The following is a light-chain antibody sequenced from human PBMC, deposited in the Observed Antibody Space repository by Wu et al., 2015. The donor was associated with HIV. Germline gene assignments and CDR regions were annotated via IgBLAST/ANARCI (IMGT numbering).Light chain of an antibody. CDR2: GAS. Sequence: DIVLTQSPATLSLSPGGRATLSCRASQRVSTFVAWYQHRPGQAPRLVIYGASNRATGIPARFSGSGSATDYTLTVTRLEPEDFVVYYCQQYGSSPLTFGGGTKVEI. CDR1: QRVSTF. V-gene: IGKV3-11*01. J-gene: IGKJ4*01. CDR3: QQYGSSPLT.